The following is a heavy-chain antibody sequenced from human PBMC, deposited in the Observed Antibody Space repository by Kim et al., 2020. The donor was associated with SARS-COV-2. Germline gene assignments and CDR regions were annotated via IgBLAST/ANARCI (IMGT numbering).Heavy chain of an antibody. CDR1: GFIVSSNH. V-gene: IGHV3-53*01. D-gene: IGHD1-26*01. Sequence: GGSLRLSCAASGFIVSSNHMTWVRQAPGKGPEWVSIIYSGGRTFYADSVEGRFTISRDRSKNPLSLQMNSLSADDTAVYYCARDGTYRLDNWGQGTLVTVSS. J-gene: IGHJ4*02. CDR2: IYSGGRT. CDR3: ARDGTYRLDN.